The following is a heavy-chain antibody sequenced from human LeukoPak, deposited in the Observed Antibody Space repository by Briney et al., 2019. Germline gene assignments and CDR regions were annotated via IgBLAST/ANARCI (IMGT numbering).Heavy chain of an antibody. CDR3: VGYSSSFGAFDI. D-gene: IGHD6-13*01. Sequence: GGSLRLSCAASGFTFSSYSMNWVRQAPGKGLEWVSSISSSSSYIYYADSVKGRFTISRDNSKNTLYLQMNSLRAEDTAVYYCVGYSSSFGAFDIWGQGTMVTVSS. CDR1: GFTFSSYS. V-gene: IGHV3-21*01. CDR2: ISSSSSYI. J-gene: IGHJ3*02.